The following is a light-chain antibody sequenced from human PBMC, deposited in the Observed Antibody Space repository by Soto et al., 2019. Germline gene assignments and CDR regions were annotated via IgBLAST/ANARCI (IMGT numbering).Light chain of an antibody. CDR2: LHSDGRH. J-gene: IGLJ3*02. Sequence: QLVLTQSPSASASLGASVKLTFTLTSGHSSYAIAWHQQEPEKGPRYLMKLHSDGRHSKGDGIPDRFSGSRSGAECYLTISSLQSEDEADYYCQTWDTGPWVFGGGTQLNVL. CDR1: SGHSSYA. CDR3: QTWDTGPWV. V-gene: IGLV4-69*01.